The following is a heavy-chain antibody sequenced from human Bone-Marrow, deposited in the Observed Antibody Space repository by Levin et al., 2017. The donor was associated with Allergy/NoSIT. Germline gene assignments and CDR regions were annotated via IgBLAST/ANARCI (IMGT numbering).Heavy chain of an antibody. V-gene: IGHV7-4-1*02. D-gene: IGHD6-19*01. CDR2: INTNTGKP. Sequence: GASVKVSCKASGYTFTNYGINWVRQAPGQGPEWMGWINTNTGKPAYAQGFTGRFDFSLDTSVSTAFLQISSLKAEDTAMYYCVRTMAVSGLRFFDYWGQGTLVTVSS. CDR1: GYTFTNYG. J-gene: IGHJ4*02. CDR3: VRTMAVSGLRFFDY.